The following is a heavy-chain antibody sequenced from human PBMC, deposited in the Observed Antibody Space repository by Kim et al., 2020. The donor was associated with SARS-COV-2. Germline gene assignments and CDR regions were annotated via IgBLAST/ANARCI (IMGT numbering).Heavy chain of an antibody. V-gene: IGHV5-51*01. Sequence: GESLKISCKYSGHNFTSYWITWVRQKPGRGLEWMGVIWPGDSDTRYSSSFQGRVTFSVDPSTSTTFLQWGSLKASDTAIYYCARPRDTSCAATSCYSLSHWRQGSLVTVSS. CDR2: IWPGDSDT. CDR3: ARPRDTSCAATSCYSLSH. J-gene: IGHJ4*02. CDR1: GHNFTSYW. D-gene: IGHD2-2*02.